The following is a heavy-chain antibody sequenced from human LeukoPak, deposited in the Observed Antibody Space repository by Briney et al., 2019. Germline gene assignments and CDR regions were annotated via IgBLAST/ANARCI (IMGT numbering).Heavy chain of an antibody. CDR3: AREISGYSDY. Sequence: ASVSLSCNASRYTFTGNYMHCVRHPDGQGLEWMGWIKANSGDTKDAQQFQGRVTMTRDTSISTAYMELSRLRTDDTAMYYCAREISGYSDYWGQGTLVTVSS. CDR2: IKANSGDT. J-gene: IGHJ4*02. V-gene: IGHV1-2*02. CDR1: RYTFTGNY. D-gene: IGHD3-22*01.